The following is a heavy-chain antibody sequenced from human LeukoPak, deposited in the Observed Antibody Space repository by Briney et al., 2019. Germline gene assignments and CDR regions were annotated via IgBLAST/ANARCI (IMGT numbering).Heavy chain of an antibody. CDR2: IRYDGGDK. J-gene: IGHJ4*02. CDR3: ANPRLY. Sequence: GPLRLSCAASGFTFDNYDMHWVRQAPGKGLEWVAFIRYDGGDKYYVDSVKGRFTISRDNSKNTLYLQMSSLRAEDTAVYYCANPRLYWGQGTLVTVSS. V-gene: IGHV3-30*02. CDR1: GFTFDNYD.